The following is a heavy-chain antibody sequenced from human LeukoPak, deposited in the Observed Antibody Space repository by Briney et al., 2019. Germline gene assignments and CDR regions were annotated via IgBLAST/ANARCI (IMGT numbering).Heavy chain of an antibody. CDR3: ASSPPHCSSTNCYANY. Sequence: TGGSLRLSCAASGFTFSTYTMNWVRQAPGQGLEWVSSISSISSHIFYADSVKGRFTISRDNAKNSLYLQMSSLRAEDTAVYYCASSPPHCSSTNCYANYWGQGTLVTVSS. J-gene: IGHJ4*02. V-gene: IGHV3-21*01. CDR2: ISSISSHI. CDR1: GFTFSTYT. D-gene: IGHD2-2*01.